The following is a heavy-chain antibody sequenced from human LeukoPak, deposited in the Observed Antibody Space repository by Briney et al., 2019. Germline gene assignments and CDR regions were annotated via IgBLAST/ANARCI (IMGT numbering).Heavy chain of an antibody. V-gene: IGHV1-2*02. Sequence: ASVKVSCKASGYTFTGFFMHWVRQAPGQGLEWMGWINPNISDAYYAQKFQGRVTMTRDRSINTAYMELSRLTSDDTAVYYCARMDLDGGDSIGFDSWGQGTLVTVSS. CDR2: INPNISDA. CDR1: GYTFTGFF. CDR3: ARMDLDGGDSIGFDS. D-gene: IGHD2-21*02. J-gene: IGHJ5*01.